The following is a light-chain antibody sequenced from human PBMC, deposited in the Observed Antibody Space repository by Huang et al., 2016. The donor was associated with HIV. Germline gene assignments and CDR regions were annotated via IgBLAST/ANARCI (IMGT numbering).Light chain of an antibody. CDR3: QQYDSYPVT. J-gene: IGKJ1*01. V-gene: IGKV1-5*03. CDR1: QIISTW. Sequence: DTHMTQSPSSLSASVGDSVTITCRASQIISTWLAWYQQKPGKAPKLLIYRASKIQSGIPSKFSGSGAGSEVTLTISSLQPDDFATYYCQQYDSYPVTFGQGTKVEIK. CDR2: RAS.